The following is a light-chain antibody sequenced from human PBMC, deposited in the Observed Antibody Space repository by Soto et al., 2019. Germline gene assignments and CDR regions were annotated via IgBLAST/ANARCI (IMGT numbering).Light chain of an antibody. CDR2: AAS. V-gene: IGKV1-39*01. J-gene: IGKJ1*01. CDR3: QQYHNLWT. CDR1: QSISSY. Sequence: DIQMTQSPSSLSASVGARVPITCRASQSISSYLNWYQQKPGKAPQLLIYAASSLQSGVPSRFSGSGSGTDFTLTITSLQSEDFALYYCQQYHNLWTFGQGTKVDIK.